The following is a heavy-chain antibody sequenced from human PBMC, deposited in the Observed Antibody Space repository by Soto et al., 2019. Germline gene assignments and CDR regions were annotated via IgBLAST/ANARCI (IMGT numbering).Heavy chain of an antibody. V-gene: IGHV3-30-3*01. D-gene: IGHD1-7*01. CDR1: GFTFSSYA. CDR2: ISYDGSNK. J-gene: IGHJ4*02. Sequence: QVQLVESGGGVVQPGRSLRLSCAASGFTFSSYAMHWVRQAPGKGLEWVAVISYDGSNKYYADSVKGRFTISRDNSKNTLYLQMNSLRAEDTAVYYCARDRVLQLVEYYFDYLGQGILVTVSS. CDR3: ARDRVLQLVEYYFDY.